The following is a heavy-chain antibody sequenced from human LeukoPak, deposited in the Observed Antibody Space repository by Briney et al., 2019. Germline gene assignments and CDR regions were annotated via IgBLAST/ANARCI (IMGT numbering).Heavy chain of an antibody. D-gene: IGHD3-10*01. J-gene: IGHJ3*02. CDR2: IYYSGST. V-gene: IGHV4-39*01. Sequence: SETLSLTCTVSGGSLISSSYSCGWIRQPPGKGLEWIGTIYYSGSTYYNPSLKSRVTMSIDTSKNQFSLKLSSVTAADTAVFYCERPPRSDGSDFDIWGQGTMVTVSS. CDR1: GGSLISSSYS. CDR3: ERPPRSDGSDFDI.